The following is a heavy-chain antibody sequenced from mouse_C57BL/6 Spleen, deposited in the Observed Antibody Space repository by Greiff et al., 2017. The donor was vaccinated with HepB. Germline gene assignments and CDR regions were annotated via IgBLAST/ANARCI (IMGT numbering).Heavy chain of an antibody. CDR1: GYTFTSYW. J-gene: IGHJ1*03. CDR3: ERCPRWYFDV. V-gene: IGHV1-55*01. Sequence: VQLQQPGAELVKPGASVKMSCKASGYTFTSYWITWVKQRPGQGLEWIGDIYPGSGSTNYNEKFKSKATLTVDKSSSTAYMQRSSLTSEDSAVYYCERCPRWYFDVWGTGTTVTVSS. D-gene: IGHD6-1*01. CDR2: IYPGSGST.